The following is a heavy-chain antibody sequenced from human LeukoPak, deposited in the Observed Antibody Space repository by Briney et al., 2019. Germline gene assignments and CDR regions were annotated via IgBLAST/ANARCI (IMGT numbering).Heavy chain of an antibody. D-gene: IGHD3-16*01. V-gene: IGHV3-7*01. CDR1: GFLFSRYW. CDR3: ARDSFETDIDY. J-gene: IGHJ4*02. Sequence: PGGSLRLSCAASGFLFSRYWMSWVHQAPGKGLEWVANIKEDGSEKYYVESMKGRFTISRDNVKNSLYLQINSLRAEDTAVYYCARDSFETDIDYWGQGTLVTVSS. CDR2: IKEDGSEK.